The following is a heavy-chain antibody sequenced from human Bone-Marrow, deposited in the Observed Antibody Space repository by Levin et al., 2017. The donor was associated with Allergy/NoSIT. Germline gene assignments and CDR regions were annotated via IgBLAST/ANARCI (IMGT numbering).Heavy chain of an antibody. V-gene: IGHV4-30-4*01. J-gene: IGHJ3*02. CDR1: GDSISSGNYY. D-gene: IGHD3-16*01. Sequence: PSETLSLTCTVSGDSISSGNYYWSWFRQPPGKGLEWIGYIHYSGSTYYHPSLKSRVTISIDTSKSQFSLTVTSVTAADMAVYYCARDRPGGRITFGGVMSHAFDIWGQGTMVTVSS. CDR3: ARDRPGGRITFGGVMSHAFDI. CDR2: IHYSGST.